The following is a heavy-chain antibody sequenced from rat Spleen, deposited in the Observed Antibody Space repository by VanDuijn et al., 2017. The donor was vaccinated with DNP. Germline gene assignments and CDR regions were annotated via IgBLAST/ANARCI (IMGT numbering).Heavy chain of an antibody. CDR1: GFTFSDYN. D-gene: IGHD1-10*01. J-gene: IGHJ2*01. CDR3: ATQEDNNYVAWYYFDY. CDR2: IIYDGSRT. V-gene: IGHV5S10*01. Sequence: EVQLVESGGGLVQPGRSLKLSCAASGFTFSDYNMAWVRQAPKKGLEWVATIIYDGSRTYYRDSVKGRFTISRDNAKSTLYLQMDSLRSEDTATYYCATQEDNNYVAWYYFDYWGQGVMVTVSS.